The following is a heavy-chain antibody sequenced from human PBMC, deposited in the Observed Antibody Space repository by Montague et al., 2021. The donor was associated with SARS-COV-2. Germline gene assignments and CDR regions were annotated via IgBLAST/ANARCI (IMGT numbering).Heavy chain of an antibody. V-gene: IGHV4-39*07. D-gene: IGHD6-13*01. Sequence: SETLSLTCTVSGGSISSSSYYWGWLRPPPGKGLEWIGSIYYSGSTYYNPSLKSRVTISVDTTKNQFSLKLSSVTAADTAVYYCARVGRQQLVRLSGMDVWGQGTTVTVS. J-gene: IGHJ6*02. CDR2: IYYSGST. CDR3: ARVGRQQLVRLSGMDV. CDR1: GGSISSSSYY.